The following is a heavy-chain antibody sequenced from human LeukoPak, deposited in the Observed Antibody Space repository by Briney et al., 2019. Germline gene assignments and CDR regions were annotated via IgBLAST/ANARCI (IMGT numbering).Heavy chain of an antibody. CDR2: IYTSGST. V-gene: IGHV4-4*07. CDR3: AREHKTYYYGSGRQETYYYYYYYYMDV. Sequence: SETLSLTCTVSGGSISSYYWSWIRQPAGKGLEWIGRIYTSGSTNYNPSLKSRVTMSADTSKNQSSLKLSSVTAADTAVDYCAREHKTYYYGSGRQETYYYYYYYYMDVWGKGTTVTISS. J-gene: IGHJ6*03. CDR1: GGSISSYY. D-gene: IGHD3-10*01.